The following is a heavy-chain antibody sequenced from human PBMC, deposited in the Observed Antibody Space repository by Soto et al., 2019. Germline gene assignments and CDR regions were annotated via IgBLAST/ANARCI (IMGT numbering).Heavy chain of an antibody. D-gene: IGHD6-19*01. V-gene: IGHV4-31*03. J-gene: IGHJ5*02. CDR1: GGSISSGGYY. CDR3: ARDGEEGYRSGGWFDP. Sequence: QVQLQESGPGLVKPSQTLSLTCTVSGGSISSGGYYWSWIRQHPGKGLEWIGYIYYSGSTYYNPSLKSRVKISVDTSKDQFALKLSSVTAADTAVDYCARDGEEGYRSGGWFDPWGQGTLVTVSS. CDR2: IYYSGST.